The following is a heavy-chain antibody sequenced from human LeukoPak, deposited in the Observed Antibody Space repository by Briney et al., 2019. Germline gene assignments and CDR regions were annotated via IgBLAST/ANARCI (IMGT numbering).Heavy chain of an antibody. CDR1: GGSLSGHF. Sequence: KSSETLSLTCTVSGGSLSGHFWSWFRRPLGKGLENIGYIHSSGSTNYNPSYKSRVTVSLEMSKNQFSLSLSSVTAADTAVYYCARDPGDTDWYNFDFWGQGILVTVSS. V-gene: IGHV4-59*11. CDR3: ARDPGDTDWYNFDF. D-gene: IGHD3-9*01. CDR2: IHSSGST. J-gene: IGHJ4*02.